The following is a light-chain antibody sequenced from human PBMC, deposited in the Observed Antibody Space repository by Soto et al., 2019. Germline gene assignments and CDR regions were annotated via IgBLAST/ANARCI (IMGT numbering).Light chain of an antibody. CDR3: QSYDSSLRGLV. CDR2: GNN. J-gene: IGLJ2*01. CDR1: SSNIGAGYD. Sequence: QSVLTQPPSVSGAPGQRVTISCTGSSSNIGAGYDVHWYQQLPGTAPKLLMYGNNIRPSGVPDRFSDSKSGTSASLAITGLQADDEAAYFCQSYDSSLRGLVFCGGTKLTVL. V-gene: IGLV1-40*01.